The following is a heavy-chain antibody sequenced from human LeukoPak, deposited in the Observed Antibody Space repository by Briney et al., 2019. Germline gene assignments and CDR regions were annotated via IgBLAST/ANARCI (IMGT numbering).Heavy chain of an antibody. V-gene: IGHV3-33*01. J-gene: IGHJ6*02. CDR2: ISSDGSDK. D-gene: IGHD3-10*01. Sequence: PGRSLRLSCAASEFTFSTYGVHWVRQAPGKGLEWVAVISSDGSDKYYADSVKGRFTISRDNSKKTVYLQMNSLRAEDSAVYYCAREGYYASQGFSYRRSYYYGLDEWGQGTTVIVSS. CDR3: AREGYYASQGFSYRRSYYYGLDE. CDR1: EFTFSTYG.